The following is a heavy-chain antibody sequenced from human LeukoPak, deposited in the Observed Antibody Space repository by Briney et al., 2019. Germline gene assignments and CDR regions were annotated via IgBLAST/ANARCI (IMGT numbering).Heavy chain of an antibody. D-gene: IGHD5-18*01. CDR2: IRNKANSYAT. J-gene: IGHJ4*02. V-gene: IGHV3-73*01. Sequence: GGSLRLSCAASGFTFSGSAIHWVRQASGKGLEWVGRIRNKANSYATAYAASVKGRFTISRDDSKNTVYLQMNSLRAEDTAVYYCANDLGWIQLNLGRGQGTLVTVSS. CDR1: GFTFSGSA. CDR3: ANDLGWIQLNLG.